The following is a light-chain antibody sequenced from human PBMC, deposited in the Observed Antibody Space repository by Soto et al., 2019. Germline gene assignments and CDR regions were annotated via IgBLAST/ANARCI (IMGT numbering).Light chain of an antibody. Sequence: QSVLTQSPSVSEAPRQRVTITCSGSSSNIGDNPVNWYQQLPGKAPKLLIYYDDLLASGVSGRFSGSKSGTSASLAISGLQSEDEGDYYCAAWDDSLDGVVFGGGTQLTVL. V-gene: IGLV1-36*01. CDR3: AAWDDSLDGVV. J-gene: IGLJ2*01. CDR2: YDD. CDR1: SSNIGDNP.